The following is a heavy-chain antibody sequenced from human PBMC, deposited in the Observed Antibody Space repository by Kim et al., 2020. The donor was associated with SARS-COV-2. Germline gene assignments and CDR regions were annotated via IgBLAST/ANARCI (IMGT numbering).Heavy chain of an antibody. CDR3: VREKPFGAVDN. CDR2: SYYRSKWYT. J-gene: IGHJ4*02. CDR1: GDSVSSGSST. V-gene: IGHV6-1*01. Sequence: SQTLSLTCAISGDSVSSGSSTWTWIRQSPSRGLEWLGRSYYRSKWYTDYAVSVQSRITINPDTSKNQFSLQLTSVTPEDTALYYCVREKPFGAVDNWGQGTLVTVSS. D-gene: IGHD3-10*01.